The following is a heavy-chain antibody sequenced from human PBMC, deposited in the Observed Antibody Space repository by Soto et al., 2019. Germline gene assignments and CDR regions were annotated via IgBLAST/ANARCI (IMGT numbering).Heavy chain of an antibody. J-gene: IGHJ6*02. V-gene: IGHV1-69*12. CDR3: ARHLGGNHYYYGMDV. CDR1: GGTFSSYA. CDR2: IIPIFGTA. D-gene: IGHD3-16*01. Sequence: QVQLVQSGAEVKKPGSSVKVSCKASGGTFSSYAISWVRQAPGQGLEWMGGIIPIFGTADYAQKFQGRVTITADDFTSTAYMELSSLRSEDTAVYHCARHLGGNHYYYGMDVWGQGTTVTVSS.